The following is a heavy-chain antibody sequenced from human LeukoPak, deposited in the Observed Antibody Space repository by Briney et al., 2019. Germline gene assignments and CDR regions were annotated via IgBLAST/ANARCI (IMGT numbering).Heavy chain of an antibody. D-gene: IGHD6-13*01. J-gene: IGHJ4*02. V-gene: IGHV1-2*02. CDR1: GYTFTGYY. CDR3: ARVRSSSWSYFDY. CDR2: INPNSGGT. Sequence: ASVKVSCKASGYTFTGYYMHWVRQAPGQGLEWMGWINPNSGGTNYAQKFQGRVTMTRDTSISTAYMELSRLRSDDTAAYYCARVRSSSWSYFDYWGQGTLVTVSS.